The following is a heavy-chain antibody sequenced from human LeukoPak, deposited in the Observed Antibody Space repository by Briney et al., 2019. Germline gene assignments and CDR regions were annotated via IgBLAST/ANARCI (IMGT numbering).Heavy chain of an antibody. Sequence: PSQTLSLTCTVSGGSVSSGGYYWSWIRQHPGKGLEWIGYIYYSGSTYYNPSLKSRVTISLDTSKNQFSLKLSSVTAADTAVYYCARDDGTGYYHFDYWGQGTLVTVSS. J-gene: IGHJ4*02. V-gene: IGHV4-31*03. D-gene: IGHD3-22*01. CDR1: GGSVSSGGYY. CDR2: IYYSGST. CDR3: ARDDGTGYYHFDY.